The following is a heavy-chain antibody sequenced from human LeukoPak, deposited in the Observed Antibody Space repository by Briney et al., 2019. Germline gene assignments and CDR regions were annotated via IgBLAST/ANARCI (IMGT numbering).Heavy chain of an antibody. CDR2: ISSSSSYI. Sequence: GGSLRLPCAASGFTFSSHSLNWVRQAPGKGLEWVASISSSSSYIYYADSVKGRFTISRDNAKNSLYLQLNSLRAEDTAVYYCARDQSDILTPYYYDYWGQGTLVTVSS. D-gene: IGHD3-9*01. J-gene: IGHJ4*02. CDR1: GFTFSSHS. V-gene: IGHV3-21*01. CDR3: ARDQSDILTPYYYDY.